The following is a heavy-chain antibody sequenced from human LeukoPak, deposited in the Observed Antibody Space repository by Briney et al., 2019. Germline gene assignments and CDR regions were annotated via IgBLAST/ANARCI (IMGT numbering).Heavy chain of an antibody. V-gene: IGHV4-59*01. CDR2: ISFSGSA. J-gene: IGHJ5*02. CDR1: GGSINSFY. CDR3: ASAALGGWFAP. Sequence: SETLSLTCTVSGGSINSFYWSWIRQSPGKGLEWIGYISFSGSATYNPSLKSRVTISVDTSKNHFSLNLTSVTAADTAFYYCASAALGGWFAPWGQGTLVTVSS.